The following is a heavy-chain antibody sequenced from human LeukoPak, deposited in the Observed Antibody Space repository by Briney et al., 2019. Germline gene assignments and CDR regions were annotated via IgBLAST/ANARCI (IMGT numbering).Heavy chain of an antibody. Sequence: GGSLRLSCAASGFTFSTYSMNWVRQAPGKGLEWVSYISSSSSTIYYADSLKGRFTISRDNAKNSLYLQMNSLRAEDAAVYYCARHLLWFGELSGGFDYWGQGTLVTVSS. CDR1: GFTFSTYS. CDR3: ARHLLWFGELSGGFDY. V-gene: IGHV3-48*01. J-gene: IGHJ4*02. D-gene: IGHD3-10*01. CDR2: ISSSSSTI.